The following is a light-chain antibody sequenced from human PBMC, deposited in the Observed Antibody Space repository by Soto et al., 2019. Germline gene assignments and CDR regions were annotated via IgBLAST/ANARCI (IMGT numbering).Light chain of an antibody. CDR1: QSVSNN. V-gene: IGKV3-15*01. J-gene: IGKJ4*01. Sequence: EIVMTQSPATLSVSPGERATLSCRASQSVSNNVAWYQQKPGQAPRLLIYHAATRATGIPARFSGSGSGTEVPLTISSLQSEDVAVYCCQQYNEWPLTFGGGTKVEIK. CDR3: QQYNEWPLT. CDR2: HAA.